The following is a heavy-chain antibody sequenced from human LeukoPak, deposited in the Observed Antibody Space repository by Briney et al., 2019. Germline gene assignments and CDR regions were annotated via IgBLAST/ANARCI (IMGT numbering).Heavy chain of an antibody. J-gene: IGHJ4*02. CDR3: ARGRLMYSSGWYPLDY. CDR2: IYYSGST. CDR1: GGSISSGGYY. Sequence: SETLSLTCTVSGGSISSGGYYWSWIRQYPGKGLEWIGYIYYSGSTYYNPSLKSRVTISVDTSKNQFSLKLSSVTAADTAVYYCARGRLMYSSGWYPLDYWGQGTLATVSS. D-gene: IGHD6-19*01. V-gene: IGHV4-31*03.